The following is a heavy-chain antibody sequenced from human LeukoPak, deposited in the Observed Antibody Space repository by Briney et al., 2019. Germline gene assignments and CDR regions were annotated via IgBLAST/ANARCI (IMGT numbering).Heavy chain of an antibody. V-gene: IGHV3-21*01. D-gene: IGHD3-10*01. CDR2: ISSSSSYT. Sequence: GGSLRLSCAASGFTFSSYSMNWVRQAPGKGLEWVSSISSSSSYTYYADSVKGRFTISRDNAKNSLYLQMNSLRAEDTAVYYCARGAMVRGVTHDYWGQGTLVTVSS. CDR3: ARGAMVRGVTHDY. CDR1: GFTFSSYS. J-gene: IGHJ4*02.